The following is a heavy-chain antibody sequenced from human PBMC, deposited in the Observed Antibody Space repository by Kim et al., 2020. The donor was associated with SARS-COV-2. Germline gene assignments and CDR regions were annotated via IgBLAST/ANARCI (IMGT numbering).Heavy chain of an antibody. J-gene: IGHJ4*02. D-gene: IGHD3-22*01. CDR2: INGGNGNT. Sequence: ASVKVSCKASGYTFTTYPMHWVRQAPGQRLEWMAWINGGNGNTKYSQKFQGRVNMTRDTSASTAYMELSSLRSEDTAVYYCARGKGFYDTSGYFYGYFDYWGQGALVTVSS. CDR1: GYTFTTYP. CDR3: ARGKGFYDTSGYFYGYFDY. V-gene: IGHV1-3*01.